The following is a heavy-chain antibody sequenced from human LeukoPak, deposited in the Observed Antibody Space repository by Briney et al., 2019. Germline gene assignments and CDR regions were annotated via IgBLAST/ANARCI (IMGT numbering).Heavy chain of an antibody. Sequence: SETLSLTCTVSGGSISSGSYYWRWIRQPAGKGLEWIGRIYTSGSTNYNPSLNSRVTISVDTSNNQFSLKLSSVTAADTAVYYCARVPSIAAAGKYFQHWGQGTLVTVSS. V-gene: IGHV4-61*02. CDR2: IYTSGST. J-gene: IGHJ1*01. CDR1: GGSISSGSYY. CDR3: ARVPSIAAAGKYFQH. D-gene: IGHD6-13*01.